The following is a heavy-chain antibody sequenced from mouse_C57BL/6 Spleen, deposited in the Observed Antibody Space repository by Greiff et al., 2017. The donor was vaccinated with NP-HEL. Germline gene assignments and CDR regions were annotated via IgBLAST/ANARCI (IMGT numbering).Heavy chain of an antibody. CDR2: IYPGDGDT. V-gene: IGHV1-80*01. Sequence: VQLQQSGAELVKPGASVKISCKASGYAFSSYWMNWVKQRPGKGLEWIGQIYPGDGDTNYNGKFKGKATLTADKSSSTAYMQLSSLSSEDSAVYFCARDSTVVEGDYWGQGTTLTVSS. D-gene: IGHD1-1*01. CDR3: ARDSTVVEGDY. J-gene: IGHJ2*01. CDR1: GYAFSSYW.